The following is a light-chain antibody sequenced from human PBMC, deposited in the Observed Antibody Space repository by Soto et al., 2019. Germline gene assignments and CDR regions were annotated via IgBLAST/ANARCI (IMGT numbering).Light chain of an antibody. CDR2: AAY. Sequence: AIRMTQSPSSLSASTVDRVTITCRASQGISSYLAWYQQKPGKAPKLLIYAAYNLQSGVPSRFSGSGSGTDFTLTISCLQSEDFATYYCQQYYSYPRTFGQGTKVDI. CDR3: QQYYSYPRT. J-gene: IGKJ1*01. V-gene: IGKV1-8*01. CDR1: QGISSY.